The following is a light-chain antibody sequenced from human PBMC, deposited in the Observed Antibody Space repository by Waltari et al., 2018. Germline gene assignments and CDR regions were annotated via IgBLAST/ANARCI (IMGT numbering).Light chain of an antibody. CDR2: GAS. CDR1: QTVSANY. V-gene: IGKV3-20*01. CDR3: QHYGSSSLT. J-gene: IGKJ4*01. Sequence: EIVLTQSPGTLSLSPAADRATLSCRASQTVSANYLAWYHQKSGQVPRLLIYGASNRAACIPDRFSGSWSGTDFTLTITRLGRDDFFAVYYCQHYGSSSLTFGGGTKVEIK.